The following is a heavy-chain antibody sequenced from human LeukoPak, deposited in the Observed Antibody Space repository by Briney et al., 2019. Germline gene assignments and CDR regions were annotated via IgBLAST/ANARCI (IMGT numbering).Heavy chain of an antibody. CDR2: IYYSGST. CDR3: AREGLEYYYDSSGYRADAFDI. J-gene: IGHJ3*02. V-gene: IGHV4-30-4*08. D-gene: IGHD3-22*01. CDR1: GGSISSGDYY. Sequence: PSQTLSLTCTVSGGSISSGDYYWSWIRQPPGKGLEWIGYIYYSGSTYYNPSLKSRVTISVDTSKNQFSLKLSSVTAADTAVYYCAREGLEYYYDSSGYRADAFDIWGQGTIVSVSS.